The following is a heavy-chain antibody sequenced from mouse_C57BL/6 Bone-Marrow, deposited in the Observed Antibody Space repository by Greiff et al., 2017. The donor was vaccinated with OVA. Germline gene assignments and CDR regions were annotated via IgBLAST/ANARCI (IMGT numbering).Heavy chain of an antibody. J-gene: IGHJ4*01. Sequence: QVQLKQPGAELVKPGASVKLSCKASGYTFTSYWMQWVKQRPGQGLEWIGEIDPSDSYTNYNQKFKGQATLTVDTSSSTAYMQLSSLTSEDSAVYYCARTTTVVAPRGLYYAMDYWGQGTSVTVSS. D-gene: IGHD1-1*01. CDR2: IDPSDSYT. CDR1: GYTFTSYW. V-gene: IGHV1-50*01. CDR3: ARTTTVVAPRGLYYAMDY.